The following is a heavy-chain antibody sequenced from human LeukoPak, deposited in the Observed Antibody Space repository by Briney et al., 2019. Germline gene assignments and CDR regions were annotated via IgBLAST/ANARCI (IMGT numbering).Heavy chain of an antibody. V-gene: IGHV4-59*01. CDR1: GGPISSYY. CDR3: ASGPRRTFET. J-gene: IGHJ3*02. Sequence: PSETLSLTCIVSGGPISSYYWSWIRQPPGKGLEWIGYIYYTGSTNYNPSLKSRVTISVDTSKNQLSLKLTSLTAADTAVYYCASGPRRTFETWGPGTMGTVSS. CDR2: IYYTGST.